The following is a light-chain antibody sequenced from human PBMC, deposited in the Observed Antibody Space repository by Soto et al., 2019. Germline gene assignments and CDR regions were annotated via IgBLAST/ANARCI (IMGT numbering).Light chain of an antibody. Sequence: QSVLTQPPSASGNPGQRLTISCSASTSNILRNYVYWYRQLPGTAPRLLISMNDQRPSGVPDRFSGSKSGTSASLAISGLRSEDEADYYCASWDDSLSGYVFGTGTKVTVL. CDR2: MND. CDR3: ASWDDSLSGYV. CDR1: TSNILRNY. J-gene: IGLJ1*01. V-gene: IGLV1-47*01.